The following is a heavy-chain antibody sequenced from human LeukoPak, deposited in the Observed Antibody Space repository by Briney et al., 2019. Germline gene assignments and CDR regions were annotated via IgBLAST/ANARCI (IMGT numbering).Heavy chain of an antibody. CDR2: ISGSGGKT. J-gene: IGHJ4*02. CDR3: GKEMTSMVTVEY. CDR1: GFTFSTSA. V-gene: IGHV3-23*01. D-gene: IGHD5-18*01. Sequence: GGSLRLSCVASGFTFSTSAMSWVRQAAGKGLEWVSAISGSGGKTYYADSVKGRFTISRDNSQNTLYLYMNSLRADDTAVYYCGKEMTSMVTVEYWGQGTLVTVSS.